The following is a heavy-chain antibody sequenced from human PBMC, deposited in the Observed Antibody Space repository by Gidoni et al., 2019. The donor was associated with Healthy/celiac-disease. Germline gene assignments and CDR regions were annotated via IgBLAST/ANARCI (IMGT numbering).Heavy chain of an antibody. CDR1: GFTFSSYS. Sequence: EVQLVESGGGLVKPGGSLRLSCAASGFTFSSYSMNWVRQAPGKGLEWVSSISSSSSYIYYADSVKGRFTISRDNAKNSLYLQMNSLRAEDTAVYYCARDCHYDFWTPTKGMDVWGQGTTVTVSS. CDR3: ARDCHYDFWTPTKGMDV. J-gene: IGHJ6*02. CDR2: ISSSSSYI. V-gene: IGHV3-21*01. D-gene: IGHD3-3*01.